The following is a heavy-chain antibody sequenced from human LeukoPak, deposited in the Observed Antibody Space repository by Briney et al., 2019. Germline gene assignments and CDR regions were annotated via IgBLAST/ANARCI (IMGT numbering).Heavy chain of an antibody. CDR1: GFTFSSYG. CDR3: ARTTVSQTYYFDY. D-gene: IGHD4-11*01. CDR2: ISSSGSTI. V-gene: IGHV3-48*04. Sequence: SGGSLRLSCAASGFTFSSYGMHWVRQAPGKGLEWVSYISSSGSTIYYADSVKGRFTISRDNAKNSLNLQMNSLRAEDTAVYYCARTTVSQTYYFDYWGQGTLVTVSS. J-gene: IGHJ4*02.